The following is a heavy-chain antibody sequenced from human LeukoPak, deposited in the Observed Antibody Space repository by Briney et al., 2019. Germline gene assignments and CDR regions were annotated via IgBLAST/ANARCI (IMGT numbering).Heavy chain of an antibody. CDR2: IYYSGST. Sequence: SETLSLTCTVSGGSTSSSSYYWGWIRQPPGKGLEWIGSIYYSGSTYYNPSLKSRVTISVDTSKNQFSLKLSSVTAADTAVYYCARWCSGGSGGLDDAFDIWGQGTMVTVSS. V-gene: IGHV4-39*01. CDR3: ARWCSGGSGGLDDAFDI. CDR1: GGSTSSSSYY. J-gene: IGHJ3*02. D-gene: IGHD2-15*01.